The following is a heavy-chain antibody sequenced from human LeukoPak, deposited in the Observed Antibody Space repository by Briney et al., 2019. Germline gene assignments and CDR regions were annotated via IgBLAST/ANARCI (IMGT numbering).Heavy chain of an antibody. Sequence: GGSLRLSCAASGFTFSNYAMSWVRQAPGKGLEWVSGISGSGGSTYYADSGKGRFTISRDNSKNTLYLQMNSLRAEDTAVYYCAKQEVTTTDNWFDPWGQGTLVTVSS. CDR2: ISGSGGST. D-gene: IGHD4-17*01. CDR1: GFTFSNYA. CDR3: AKQEVTTTDNWFDP. V-gene: IGHV3-23*01. J-gene: IGHJ5*02.